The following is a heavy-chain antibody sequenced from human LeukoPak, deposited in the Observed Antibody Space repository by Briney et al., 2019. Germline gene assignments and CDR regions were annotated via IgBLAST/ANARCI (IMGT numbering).Heavy chain of an antibody. CDR2: ISSSSSYM. V-gene: IGHV3-21*01. CDR1: GFTFSSYS. J-gene: IGHJ6*03. Sequence: GGSLRLSCAASGFTFSSYSMNWVRQAPGKGLEWVSSISSSSSYMYYADSVKGRFTISRDNAKNSLYLQMNSLRAEDTAVYYCARAVDYYYYMDVWGKGTTVTVSS. CDR3: ARAVDYYYYMDV.